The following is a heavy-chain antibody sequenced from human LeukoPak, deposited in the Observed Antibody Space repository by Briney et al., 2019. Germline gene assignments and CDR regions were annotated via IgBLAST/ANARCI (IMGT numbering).Heavy chain of an antibody. Sequence: SVKVSRKASGGTFSSYAISWVRQAPGQGLEWMGGIIPIFGTANYAQKFQGRVTITADKPTSTAYMELSSLRSEDTAVYYCAREGFGTTGTTYWFDPWGQGTLVTVSS. CDR3: AREGFGTTGTTYWFDP. D-gene: IGHD1-1*01. CDR1: GGTFSSYA. J-gene: IGHJ5*02. V-gene: IGHV1-69*06. CDR2: IIPIFGTA.